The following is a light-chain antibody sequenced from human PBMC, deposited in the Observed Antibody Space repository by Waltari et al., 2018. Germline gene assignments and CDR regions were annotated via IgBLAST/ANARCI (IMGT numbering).Light chain of an antibody. CDR3: ASYTSANTVL. J-gene: IGLJ2*01. CDR2: DVS. CDR1: RSDIGYYNF. V-gene: IGLV2-14*03. Sequence: QSGLTQPASVSGSPGQSITISCTGTRSDIGYYNFVSGYQQHPGKAPKLVIFDVSRWPSGVSHRFSGSKSGNTASLTISGLQAEDEAAYSCASYTSANTVLFGGGTKVTVL.